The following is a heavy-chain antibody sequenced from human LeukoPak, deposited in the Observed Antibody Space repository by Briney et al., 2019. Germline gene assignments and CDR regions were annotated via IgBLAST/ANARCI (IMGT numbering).Heavy chain of an antibody. D-gene: IGHD2-15*01. CDR3: ARGPIVVVVAATATWFDY. J-gene: IGHJ4*02. CDR1: GGTFSSYA. CDR2: IIPIFGTA. V-gene: IGHV1-69*13. Sequence: SVKVSCKASGGTFSSYAISWARQAPGQGLGWMGGIIPIFGTANYAQKFQGRVTITADESTSTAYMELSSLRSEDTAVYYCARGPIVVVVAATATWFDYWGQGTLVTVSS.